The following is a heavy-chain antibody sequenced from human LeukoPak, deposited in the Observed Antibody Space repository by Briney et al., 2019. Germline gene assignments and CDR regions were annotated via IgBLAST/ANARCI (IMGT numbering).Heavy chain of an antibody. CDR2: INPSGGST. CDR3: ARRNFETGEIDY. V-gene: IGHV1-46*01. Sequence: GASVTVSCKASGYTFTSYYMHWVRQAPGQGLEWMGIINPSGGSTSYAQKFQGRVTMTTDTSTSTAYMELRSLRSDDTAVYYCARRNFETGEIDYWGQGTLVTVSS. CDR1: GYTFTSYY. D-gene: IGHD1-14*01. J-gene: IGHJ4*02.